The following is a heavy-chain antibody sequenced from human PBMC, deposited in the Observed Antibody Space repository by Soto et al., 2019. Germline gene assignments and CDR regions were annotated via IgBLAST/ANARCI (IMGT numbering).Heavy chain of an antibody. D-gene: IGHD5-12*01. CDR1: GGSISSYY. Sequence: NPSETLSLTCTVSGGSISSYYWSWIRQPPGKGLEWIGYIYYSGSTNYNPSLKSRVTISVDTSKNQFSLKLSSVTAADTAVYYCARQGKRWLRPTPPYYFDYWGQGTLVTVSS. J-gene: IGHJ4*02. V-gene: IGHV4-59*08. CDR2: IYYSGST. CDR3: ARQGKRWLRPTPPYYFDY.